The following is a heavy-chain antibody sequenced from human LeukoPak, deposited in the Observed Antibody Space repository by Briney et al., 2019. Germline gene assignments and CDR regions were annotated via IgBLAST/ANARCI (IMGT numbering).Heavy chain of an antibody. Sequence: KPSETLSLTCTVSGGSLNGYYWGWIRQPPGKGLECIGYIHSSEGTAHNASLKSRLTISLDTSKNQFSLTLSSVTAADTAVYYCARHVYGEGMVVWGQGTTVTVSS. CDR3: ARHVYGEGMVV. V-gene: IGHV4-59*08. D-gene: IGHD4-17*01. J-gene: IGHJ6*02. CDR2: IHSSEGT. CDR1: GGSLNGYY.